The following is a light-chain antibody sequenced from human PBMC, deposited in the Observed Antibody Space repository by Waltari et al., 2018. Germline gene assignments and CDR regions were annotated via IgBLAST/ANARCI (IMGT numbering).Light chain of an antibody. CDR3: SSWDDSVIGPV. J-gene: IGLJ2*01. V-gene: IGLV1-44*01. CDR1: SSNIGSKT. Sequence: QSMLTQPPSASGTPGQRVTISCSGSSSNIGSKTVNWYQHLPGTAPRVLIYSNNQRPSGVPDRFSGAKSGTSAALAISGRQSEDEADYYCSSWDDSVIGPVFGGGTKLTVL. CDR2: SNN.